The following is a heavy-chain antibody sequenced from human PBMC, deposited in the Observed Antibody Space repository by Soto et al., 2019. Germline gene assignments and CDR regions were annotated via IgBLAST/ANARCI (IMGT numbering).Heavy chain of an antibody. CDR2: INHSGST. V-gene: IGHV4-34*01. D-gene: IGHD3-3*01. J-gene: IGHJ4*02. CDR1: GGSFSGYY. CDR3: AREERFLEWLLSV. Sequence: SETLSLTCAVYGGSFSGYYWSWIRQPPGKGLEWIGEINHSGSTNYNPSLKSRVTISVDTSKNQFSLKLSSVTAADTAVYYCAREERFLEWLLSVWGQGTLVTVSS.